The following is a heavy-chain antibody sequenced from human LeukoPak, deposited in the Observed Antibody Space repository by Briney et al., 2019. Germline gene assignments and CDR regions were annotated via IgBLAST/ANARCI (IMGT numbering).Heavy chain of an antibody. CDR1: GGSISSYY. V-gene: IGHV4-4*07. D-gene: IGHD2-15*01. CDR3: ARVYCSGGSCSAPRAYYYYRDV. Sequence: SETLSLTCTVSGGSISSYYWSWIRQPAGKGLEWIGRIYTSGSTNYNPSLKSRVTMSVDTSKNQFSLKLSSVTAADTAVYDCARVYCSGGSCSAPRAYYYYRDVWGKGTTVTVSS. CDR2: IYTSGST. J-gene: IGHJ6*03.